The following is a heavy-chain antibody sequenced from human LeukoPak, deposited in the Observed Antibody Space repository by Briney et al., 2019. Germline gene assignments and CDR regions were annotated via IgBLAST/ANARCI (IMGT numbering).Heavy chain of an antibody. CDR3: ARDPSNSSGWKTWFDP. J-gene: IGHJ5*02. CDR1: GYTFTSYG. Sequence: ASVKVSCKASGYTFTSYGISWVRQAPGQGLEWMGWISAYNGNTRYAQKYQGRVTMTTDTSTNTAYMELRSLTSDDTVVYYCARDPSNSSGWKTWFDPWGQGTLVTVSS. CDR2: ISAYNGNT. D-gene: IGHD6-19*01. V-gene: IGHV1-18*01.